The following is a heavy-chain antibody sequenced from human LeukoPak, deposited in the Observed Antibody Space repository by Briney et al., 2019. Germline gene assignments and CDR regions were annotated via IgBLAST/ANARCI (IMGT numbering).Heavy chain of an antibody. CDR1: GGSFSGYY. J-gene: IGHJ3*02. Sequence: SETLSLTCAVYGGSFSGYYWAWIRQPPGKGLEWIAEINHSGSTNYNPSLKSRVTISVDTSKNQFSLKLSSVTAADTAVYYCARHYGAFDIWGQGTMVTVSS. CDR2: INHSGST. CDR3: ARHYGAFDI. V-gene: IGHV4-34*01. D-gene: IGHD3-16*01.